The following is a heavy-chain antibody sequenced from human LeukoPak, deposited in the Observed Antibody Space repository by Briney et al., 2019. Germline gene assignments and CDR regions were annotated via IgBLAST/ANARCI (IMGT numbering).Heavy chain of an antibody. V-gene: IGHV3-23*01. Sequence: GGSLRLSCAASGFPFSSHAMSWVRQPPGKGLEWVAPIRNGKTYYADSVRGRFAISRDDSTNTVYLHMNSLRDEDTALYHCVREAGYCAPVCVKTNWFDPWGQGTLVTVSS. CDR2: IRNGKT. D-gene: IGHD2-15*01. CDR1: GFPFSSHA. J-gene: IGHJ5*02. CDR3: VREAGYCAPVCVKTNWFDP.